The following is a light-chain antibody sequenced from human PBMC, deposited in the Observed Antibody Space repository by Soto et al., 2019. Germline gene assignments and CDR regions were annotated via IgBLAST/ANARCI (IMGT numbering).Light chain of an antibody. J-gene: IGKJ1*01. CDR1: QSVSSSY. V-gene: IGKV3-20*01. CDR2: GAS. Sequence: EIVLTQSPGTLSLSPVEIANLSCMSSQSVSSSYLAWYQQKPGQAPRLLIYGASSRATGIPDRFSGSGSGTDFTLTISRLEPEDFAVYYCQQYGSSPRKCGQGTKGDIK. CDR3: QQYGSSPRK.